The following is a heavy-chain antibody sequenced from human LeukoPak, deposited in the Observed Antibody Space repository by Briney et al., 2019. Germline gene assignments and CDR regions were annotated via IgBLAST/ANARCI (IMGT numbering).Heavy chain of an antibody. Sequence: GGSLRLSCEASGFTFSSSWMHWVRQAPGKGLGWVARINPDGSSTNYADSVKGRSTISRDNANNTLFLHISNLRAEDAAFYYCAKERGWSFYFDSWGQGTLVTVSS. D-gene: IGHD6-19*01. CDR1: GFTFSSSW. CDR3: AKERGWSFYFDS. CDR2: INPDGSST. V-gene: IGHV3-74*01. J-gene: IGHJ4*02.